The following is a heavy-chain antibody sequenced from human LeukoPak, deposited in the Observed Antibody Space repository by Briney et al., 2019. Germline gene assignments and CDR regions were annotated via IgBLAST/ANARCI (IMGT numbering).Heavy chain of an antibody. V-gene: IGHV4-34*01. CDR1: GGSFSGYY. D-gene: IGHD3-9*01. CDR2: INHSGST. CDR3: ARGVEGNILS. Sequence: PSETLSLTCAVYGGSFSGYYWSWTRQPPGKGLEWIGEINHSGSTNYNPSLKSRVTISVDTSKNQFSLKLSSVTAADTAVYYCARGVEGNILSWGQGTLVTVSS. J-gene: IGHJ4*02.